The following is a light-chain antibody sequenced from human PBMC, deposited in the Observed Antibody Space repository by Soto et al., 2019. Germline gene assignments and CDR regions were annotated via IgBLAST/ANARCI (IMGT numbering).Light chain of an antibody. Sequence: QSALTQPASVSGPPGQSITISCTGTSSEVGAYNYVSWYQHHPGKAPRLVIYDVTNRPSGISDRFSGSKSGNTASLTIAGLLDEEEADYYCTSSARISTYVFGTGTKVTVL. CDR2: DVT. CDR1: SSEVGAYNY. J-gene: IGLJ1*01. V-gene: IGLV2-14*01. CDR3: TSSARISTYV.